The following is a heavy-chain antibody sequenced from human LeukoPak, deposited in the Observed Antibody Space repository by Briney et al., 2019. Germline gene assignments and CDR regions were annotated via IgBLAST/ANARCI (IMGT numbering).Heavy chain of an antibody. Sequence: GGSLRLSCAASGFTFSSYAMHWVRQAPGEGLEWVAVISYDGSNKYFADSVKGRFTISRDNSKNTLFLQMNSLRPEDTAVYYCARDLVNIYTTGSTYDAFDIWGQGTMVTVSS. CDR3: ARDLVNIYTTGSTYDAFDI. J-gene: IGHJ3*02. D-gene: IGHD1-1*01. CDR1: GFTFSSYA. V-gene: IGHV3-30*04. CDR2: ISYDGSNK.